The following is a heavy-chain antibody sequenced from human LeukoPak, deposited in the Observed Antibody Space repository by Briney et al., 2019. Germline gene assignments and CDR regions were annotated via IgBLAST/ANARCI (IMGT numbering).Heavy chain of an antibody. V-gene: IGHV4-59*01. D-gene: IGHD2-15*01. CDR3: ARVVVVAARGDWFDP. Sequence: SETLSLTCTVSGGSISSFYWSWIRQPPGKGLEWIGYIYYSGSTNYNPSLKSRVTISVGTSKNQFSLKLSSVTAADTAVYYCARVVVVAARGDWFDPWGQGTLVTVSS. CDR2: IYYSGST. J-gene: IGHJ5*02. CDR1: GGSISSFY.